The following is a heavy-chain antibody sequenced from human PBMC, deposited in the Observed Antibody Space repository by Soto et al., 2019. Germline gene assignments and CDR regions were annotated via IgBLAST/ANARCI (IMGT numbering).Heavy chain of an antibody. D-gene: IGHD2-21*02. V-gene: IGHV6-1*01. CDR2: TYYRSKWYN. J-gene: IGHJ3*02. CDR1: GDSVSSNSSA. Sequence: SQTLSLTCAISGDSVSSNSSAWNWIRQSPSRVLEWLGRTYYRSKWYNDYAVSVKSRITINPDTSKNQFSLQLNSVTPEDTAVYYCARTPKGGNSGAFYSWGQGTIVTASS. CDR3: ARTPKGGNSGAFYS.